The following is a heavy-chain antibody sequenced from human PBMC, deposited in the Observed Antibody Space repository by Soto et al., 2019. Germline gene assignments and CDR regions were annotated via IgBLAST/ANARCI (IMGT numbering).Heavy chain of an antibody. D-gene: IGHD2-21*02. CDR1: GDTFTDYY. CDR3: ARGGHVVVVTAAFDY. CDR2: VNPSGGHT. V-gene: IGHV1-46*01. Sequence: QVQLMQSGAEVKKPGASVKVSCKASGDTFTDYYIHWVRQAPGQGLEWMGTVNPSGGHTTYAQHLLGRVTMTRDTSTSTLYMELTSLTSDDTAIYYCARGGHVVVVTAAFDYWGQGTLVTVSS. J-gene: IGHJ4*02.